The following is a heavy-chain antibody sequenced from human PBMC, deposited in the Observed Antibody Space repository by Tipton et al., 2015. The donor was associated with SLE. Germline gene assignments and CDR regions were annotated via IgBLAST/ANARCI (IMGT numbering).Heavy chain of an antibody. CDR1: GGSISSGTYD. CDR3: ARGVHQLGRFDY. CDR2: IYTSGST. V-gene: IGHV4-61*09. D-gene: IGHD6-13*01. Sequence: TLSLTCTVCGGSISSGTYDWSWIRQPAGKGLEWIGHIYTSGSTKYNPSLKSRVTISVDTSKNQFSLRLTSVTAADTAVYYCARGVHQLGRFDYWGRGTLVTVSS. J-gene: IGHJ4*02.